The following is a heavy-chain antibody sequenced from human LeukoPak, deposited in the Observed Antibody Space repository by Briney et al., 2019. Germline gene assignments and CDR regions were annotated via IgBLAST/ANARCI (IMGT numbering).Heavy chain of an antibody. CDR3: ARAVGYCSGGSCFIDY. J-gene: IGHJ4*02. Sequence: PGRNLRISCASSGFTFSSYWMSWVSQAPGKGLQWIAYIKQDGSEKYYVDSVKGRFTISRDNAKNSLYLQMNSLRAEDTAVYYCARAVGYCSGGSCFIDYWGQGTLVTVSS. D-gene: IGHD2-15*01. CDR2: IKQDGSEK. CDR1: GFTFSSYW. V-gene: IGHV3-7*01.